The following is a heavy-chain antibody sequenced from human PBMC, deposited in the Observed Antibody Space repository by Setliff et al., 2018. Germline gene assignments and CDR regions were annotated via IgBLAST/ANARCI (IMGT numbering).Heavy chain of an antibody. J-gene: IGHJ4*02. Sequence: TCTVSGGSISTYYWSWVRQAPGQGLEWMGWISPIYGYTNYAQKFQDRVTITADTSTGTAYMELRSLTSDDTAVYYCVRGSGPRVVVAMPFDYWGQGTPVTVSS. V-gene: IGHV1-18*04. D-gene: IGHD2-2*01. CDR2: ISPIYGYT. CDR3: VRGSGPRVVVAMPFDY. CDR1: GGSISTYY.